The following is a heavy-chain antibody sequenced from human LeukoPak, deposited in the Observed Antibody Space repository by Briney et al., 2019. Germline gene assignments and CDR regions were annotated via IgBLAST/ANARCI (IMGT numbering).Heavy chain of an antibody. D-gene: IGHD6-13*01. J-gene: IGHJ4*02. CDR1: GFTFSSYA. CDR3: ARDPGYSSSWYFGFDY. Sequence: GGSLRLSCAASGFTFSSYAMHWVRQAPGKGLEWVAVISYDGSNKYYADSVKGRFTISRDNPKNTLYLQMNSLRAEDTAVYYCARDPGYSSSWYFGFDYWGQGTLVTVSS. V-gene: IGHV3-30-3*01. CDR2: ISYDGSNK.